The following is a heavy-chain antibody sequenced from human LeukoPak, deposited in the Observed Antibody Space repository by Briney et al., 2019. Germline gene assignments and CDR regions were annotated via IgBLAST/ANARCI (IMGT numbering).Heavy chain of an antibody. J-gene: IGHJ4*02. V-gene: IGHV4-39*01. Sequence: PSETLSLTCTVSGGSISSTSYYWGWIRQPPGKGLGWIGSIYYSGSTYYNPSLKSRVTISVDTSKNQFSLKLSSVTAADTAVYYCARREVATPWGYFDYWGQGTLVTVSS. CDR3: ARREVATPWGYFDY. D-gene: IGHD5-12*01. CDR1: GGSISSTSYY. CDR2: IYYSGST.